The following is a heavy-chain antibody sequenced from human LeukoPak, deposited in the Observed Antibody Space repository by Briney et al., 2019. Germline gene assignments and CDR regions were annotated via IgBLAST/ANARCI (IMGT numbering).Heavy chain of an antibody. V-gene: IGHV1-69*13. CDR1: GGTFISYA. CDR2: IIPIFGTA. Sequence: SVKVSCKASGGTFISYAISWVRQAPGQGLEWMGGIIPIFGTANYAQKFQGRVTITADESTSTAYMELSSLRSEDTAVYYCARVDMVGINSSGNFDYWGQGTLVTVSS. J-gene: IGHJ4*02. D-gene: IGHD6-19*01. CDR3: ARVDMVGINSSGNFDY.